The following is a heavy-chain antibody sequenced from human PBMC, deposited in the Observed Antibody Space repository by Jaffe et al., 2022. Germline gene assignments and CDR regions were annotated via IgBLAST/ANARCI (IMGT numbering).Heavy chain of an antibody. J-gene: IGHJ4*02. V-gene: IGHV1-46*01. Sequence: QVQLVQSGAEVKKPGASVKVSCKASGYTFTNYYVHWVRQAPGQGLEWMGIIKPAVGWTLYAQKFQGRVTVTRDTSTSTAYMELSSLTSEDTAIYYCAREVPETFHFDSWGQGNLVTVSS. CDR1: GYTFTNYY. CDR2: IKPAVGWT. CDR3: AREVPETFHFDS.